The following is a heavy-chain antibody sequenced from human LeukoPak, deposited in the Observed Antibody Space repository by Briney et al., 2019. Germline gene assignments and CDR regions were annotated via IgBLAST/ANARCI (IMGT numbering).Heavy chain of an antibody. CDR1: GGTFSTYA. D-gene: IGHD4-17*01. V-gene: IGHV1-69*13. CDR2: IIPIFGTA. Sequence: ASVKVSCKASGGTFSTYAISWVRQAPGQGLEWMGGIIPIFGTANYAQKFQGRVTITADESTSTAYMELSSLRSEDTAVYYCARGPRYGDYLDYWGQGTLDTVSS. J-gene: IGHJ4*02. CDR3: ARGPRYGDYLDY.